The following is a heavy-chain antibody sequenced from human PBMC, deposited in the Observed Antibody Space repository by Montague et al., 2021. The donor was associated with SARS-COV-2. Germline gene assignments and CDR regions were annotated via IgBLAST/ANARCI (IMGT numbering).Heavy chain of an antibody. Sequence: SETLSLTCSVSGGSISSSYWSWIRQPPGMGLEWIGYIFRSGATNYNPPLKSRVIISLDTSKSQFSLRLSSVTAADTAMYYCARTSRGSRHFYGVDVWGQGTPVTVSS. CDR2: IFRSGAT. CDR3: ARTSRGSRHFYGVDV. CDR1: GGSISSSY. J-gene: IGHJ6*02. D-gene: IGHD5-12*01. V-gene: IGHV4-59*01.